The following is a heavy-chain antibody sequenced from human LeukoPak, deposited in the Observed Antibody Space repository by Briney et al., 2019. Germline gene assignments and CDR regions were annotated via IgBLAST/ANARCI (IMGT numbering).Heavy chain of an antibody. CDR3: ARGLSRGYSYGYGY. J-gene: IGHJ4*02. V-gene: IGHV4-34*01. Sequence: SETLSLTCAVYGGSFSGYYWSWIRQPPGKGLEWIGEINHSGSTNYNPSLKSRATISVDTSKNQFSLKLSSVTAADTAVYYCARGLSRGYSYGYGYWGQGTLVTVSS. CDR1: GGSFSGYY. CDR2: INHSGST. D-gene: IGHD5-18*01.